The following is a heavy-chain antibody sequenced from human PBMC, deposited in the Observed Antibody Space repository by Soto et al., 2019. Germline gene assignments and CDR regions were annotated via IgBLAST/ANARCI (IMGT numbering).Heavy chain of an antibody. V-gene: IGHV3-74*03. D-gene: IGHD3-16*01. J-gene: IGHJ4*02. CDR3: VKDLLWGQSDY. CDR1: GFTFSRYW. CDR2: INTDGTNT. Sequence: EVQLVESGGGLVQPGGSLRLSCAVSGFTFSRYWMHWFRQDPGNGLVWVSSINTDGTNTQYADSVRGRFTVSRDNAKNTGYLQMISLRSEDTAVYYCVKDLLWGQSDYWGQGTLVVVSS.